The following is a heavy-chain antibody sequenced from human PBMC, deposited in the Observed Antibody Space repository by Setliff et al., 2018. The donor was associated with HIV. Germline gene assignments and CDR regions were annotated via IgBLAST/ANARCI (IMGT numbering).Heavy chain of an antibody. Sequence: PSETLSLTCTVSGGSSSSRSYYWGWIRQPPGKGLEWIGSIYYSGSTYYNPSLKSRVTISVDTSKKRFSLRLSSVTAADTAVYYCARDGRHDRNRWYVTHQYFKYWGQGTLVTVSS. CDR3: ARDGRHDRNRWYVTHQYFKY. CDR1: GGSSSSRSYY. V-gene: IGHV4-39*07. CDR2: IYYSGST. J-gene: IGHJ1*01. D-gene: IGHD2-15*01.